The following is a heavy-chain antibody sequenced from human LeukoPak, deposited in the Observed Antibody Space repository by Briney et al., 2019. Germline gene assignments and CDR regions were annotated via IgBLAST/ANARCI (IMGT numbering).Heavy chain of an antibody. CDR2: IDTSGNT. D-gene: IGHD3-22*01. CDR3: ARALTRGLGYYYDTTRRGTFFDY. CDR1: GGSISSYY. V-gene: IGHV4-4*07. Sequence: SETLSLTCTVSGGSISSYYWSWIRQPAGKGLEWIGRIDTSGNTNYKPSLKSRVTMSVDTSKNQFSLKLSSVTAADTAVYYCARALTRGLGYYYDTTRRGTFFDYWGQGTLVTVSS. J-gene: IGHJ4*02.